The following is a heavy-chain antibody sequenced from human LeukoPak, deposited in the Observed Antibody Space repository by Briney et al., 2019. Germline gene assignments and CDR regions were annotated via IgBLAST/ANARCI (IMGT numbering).Heavy chain of an antibody. CDR1: GGSFSGYY. Sequence: SETLSLTCAVYGGSFSGYYWSWIRQPPEKGLEWIGEINHSGSTNYNPSLKSRVTISVDTSKNQLSLKLSSVTAADTAVYYCARVVGWHYDILTGYYRTGRYYFDYWGQGTLVTVSS. J-gene: IGHJ4*02. CDR2: INHSGST. CDR3: ARVVGWHYDILTGYYRTGRYYFDY. V-gene: IGHV4-34*01. D-gene: IGHD3-9*01.